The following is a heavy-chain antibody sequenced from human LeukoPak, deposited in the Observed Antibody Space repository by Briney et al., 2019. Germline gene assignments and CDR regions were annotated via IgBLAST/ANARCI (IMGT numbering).Heavy chain of an antibody. J-gene: IGHJ3*02. CDR1: GYTFTGYY. V-gene: IGHV1-2*02. CDR3: ASGRDYGDERGSFDI. Sequence: ASVKVSCTASGYTFTGYYMHWVRQAPGQGLEWMGWINPNSGGTNYAQEFQGRVTMTRDTSISTAYMELSRLRSDDTAVYYCASGRDYGDERGSFDIWGQGTMVTVSS. D-gene: IGHD4-17*01. CDR2: INPNSGGT.